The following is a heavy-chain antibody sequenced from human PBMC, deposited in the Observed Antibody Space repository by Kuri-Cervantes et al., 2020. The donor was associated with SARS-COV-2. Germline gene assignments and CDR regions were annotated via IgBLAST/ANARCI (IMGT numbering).Heavy chain of an antibody. CDR1: GGSISSGDYY. V-gene: IGHV4-30-4*08. J-gene: IGHJ4*02. Sequence: LRLSCTVSGGSISSGDYYWSWIRQPPGKGLEWIGYIYYSGSTYYNPSLKSRVTISVDTSKNQFSLKLSSVTAADTAVYYCVREGPNMITFGGANAFDFWGQGTLVTVSS. CDR2: IYYSGST. D-gene: IGHD3-16*01. CDR3: VREGPNMITFGGANAFDF.